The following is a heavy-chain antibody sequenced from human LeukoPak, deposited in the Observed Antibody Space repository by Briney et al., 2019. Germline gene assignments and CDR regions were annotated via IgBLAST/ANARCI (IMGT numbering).Heavy chain of an antibody. CDR3: ARDLSAAYDF. D-gene: IGHD2-21*01. Sequence: PGGSLRLSCAASGFTVSNNYMSWVRQAPGKGLEWVSAIHSSGGTYYADSVKGRFTISRDNSKNTLYLQMDNLRVDDTAVYYCARDLSAAYDFWGQGILVTVSS. CDR1: GFTVSNNY. J-gene: IGHJ4*02. V-gene: IGHV3-53*01. CDR2: IHSSGGT.